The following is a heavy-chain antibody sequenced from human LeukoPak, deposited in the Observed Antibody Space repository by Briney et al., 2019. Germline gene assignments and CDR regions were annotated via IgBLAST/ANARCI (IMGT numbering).Heavy chain of an antibody. CDR3: ARSGSYRLDY. V-gene: IGHV3-48*01. CDR2: ISGTGTTT. Sequence: GGSLRLSCAASGFAFSNFNMNWVRQAPGKGLEWVSYISGTGTTTYYADSVKGRFTVSRDIARNSLYLQMNGLRAEDTAVYYCARSGSYRLDYWGQGTLVTVSP. J-gene: IGHJ4*02. CDR1: GFAFSNFN. D-gene: IGHD1-26*01.